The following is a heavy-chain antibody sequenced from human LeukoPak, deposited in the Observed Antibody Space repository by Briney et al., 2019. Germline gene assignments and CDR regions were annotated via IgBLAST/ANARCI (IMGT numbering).Heavy chain of an antibody. CDR2: IYTSGST. J-gene: IGHJ6*03. Sequence: SQTLSLTCTVSGGSISSGSYYWSWIRQPAGKGLEWIGRIYTSGSTNNNPSLKSRVTISVDTSKNQFSLKLSSVTAADTAVYYCARDQVGGSLYYYYYYMDVWGKGTTVTVSS. CDR1: GGSISSGSYY. V-gene: IGHV4-61*02. D-gene: IGHD2-15*01. CDR3: ARDQVGGSLYYYYYYMDV.